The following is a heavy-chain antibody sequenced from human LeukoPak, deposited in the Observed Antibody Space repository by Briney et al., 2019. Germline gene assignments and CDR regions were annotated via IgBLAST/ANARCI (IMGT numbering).Heavy chain of an antibody. CDR1: GYSFTSYW. J-gene: IGHJ4*02. Sequence: GESLKISCKGSGYSFTSYWIGWVRQMPGKGLEWMGIIYPGDSDTRYSPSFQGQVTISADKSISTAYLQWSSLKASDTAMYYCAGLPRRGYYGSGSSLDDYWGQGTLVTVSS. CDR2: IYPGDSDT. CDR3: AGLPRRGYYGSGSSLDDY. D-gene: IGHD3-10*01. V-gene: IGHV5-51*01.